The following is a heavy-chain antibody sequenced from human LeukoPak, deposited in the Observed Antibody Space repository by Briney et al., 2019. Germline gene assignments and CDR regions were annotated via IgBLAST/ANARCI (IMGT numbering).Heavy chain of an antibody. CDR1: GFTFSTYV. J-gene: IGHJ4*02. D-gene: IGHD4-17*01. CDR2: ISASGTST. Sequence: PGGSLRLSCAASGFTFSTYVMNWVRQAPGKGLEWVSIISASGTSTYYADSVKGRFTISRDNSKNTLFLHINSLSAEDTAVYYCAAAVNTGRAVHYWGQGTLVTVSS. CDR3: AAAVNTGRAVHY. V-gene: IGHV3-23*01.